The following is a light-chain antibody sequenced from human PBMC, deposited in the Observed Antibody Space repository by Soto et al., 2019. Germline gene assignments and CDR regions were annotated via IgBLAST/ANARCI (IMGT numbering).Light chain of an antibody. Sequence: QSALTQPASVSGSPGQSITISCTGTSSDVGSYNLVSWYQQHPGIAPKLMIYEVNKRPSGVSSRFSGSKSGNTASLTISGLQAEDEAGYYCCSCAGSRTYYVVFGGGTKLTVL. J-gene: IGLJ2*01. CDR2: EVN. V-gene: IGLV2-23*02. CDR1: SSDVGSYNL. CDR3: CSCAGSRTYYVV.